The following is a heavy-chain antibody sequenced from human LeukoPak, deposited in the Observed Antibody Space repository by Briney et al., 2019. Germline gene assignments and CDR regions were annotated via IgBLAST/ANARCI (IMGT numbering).Heavy chain of an antibody. CDR1: GFTFSSYA. Sequence: GGPLRLSCAASGFTFSSYAMHWVRQAPGKGLEWVAVISYDGSNKYYADSVKGLFTISRDNSKNTLYLRMNSVRAEDKAVEYCGRGGSDYGPFDYWGQGTLVTVSS. J-gene: IGHJ4*02. CDR3: GRGGSDYGPFDY. CDR2: ISYDGSNK. D-gene: IGHD4-17*01. V-gene: IGHV3-30-3*01.